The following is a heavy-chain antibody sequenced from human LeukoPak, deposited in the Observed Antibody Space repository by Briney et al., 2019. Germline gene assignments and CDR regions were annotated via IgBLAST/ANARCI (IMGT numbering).Heavy chain of an antibody. J-gene: IGHJ5*02. CDR1: GYTFTSYG. D-gene: IGHD6-6*01. CDR3: ARDEYSSSSGWFDP. Sequence: ASVKVSCKASGYTFTSYGISWVRQAPGQGLEWMGWISAYNGNTNYAQKLQGRVTMTTDTSTSTAYMELRSLRSDDTAVYYCARDEYSSSSGWFDPWGQGTLVTVSS. V-gene: IGHV1-18*01. CDR2: ISAYNGNT.